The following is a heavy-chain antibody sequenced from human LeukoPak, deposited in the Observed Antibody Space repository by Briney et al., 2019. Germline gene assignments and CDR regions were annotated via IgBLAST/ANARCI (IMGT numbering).Heavy chain of an antibody. J-gene: IGHJ6*03. Sequence: ASAKVSCKASGYTFTGYYMHWVRQAPGQGLEWMGWINPNSGGTNYAQKFQGRVTMTRDTSISTAYMELSRLRSDDTAVYYCARDFYDSSGYYEERYYYYYMDVWGKGTTVTVSS. V-gene: IGHV1-2*02. D-gene: IGHD3-22*01. CDR3: ARDFYDSSGYYEERYYYYYMDV. CDR2: INPNSGGT. CDR1: GYTFTGYY.